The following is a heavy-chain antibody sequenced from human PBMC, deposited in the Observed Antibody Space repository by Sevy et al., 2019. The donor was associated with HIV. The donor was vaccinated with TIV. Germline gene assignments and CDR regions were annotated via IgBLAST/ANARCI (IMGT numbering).Heavy chain of an antibody. CDR1: GFTFSSYW. Sequence: GGSLRLSCAASGFTFSSYWMHWVRQAPGKGLVWVSRINSDGSSTSYADSVKGRFTISRDNAKNTLYLQMNSVRAEDTAVFYCARDTYDYWSVYYWFMTGSEHYYYGMDVWGQGTTVTVSS. CDR2: INSDGSST. V-gene: IGHV3-74*01. D-gene: IGHD3-3*01. CDR3: ARDTYDYWSVYYWFMTGSEHYYYGMDV. J-gene: IGHJ6*02.